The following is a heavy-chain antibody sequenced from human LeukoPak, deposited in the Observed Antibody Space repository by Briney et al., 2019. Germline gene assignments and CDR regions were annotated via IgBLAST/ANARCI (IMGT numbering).Heavy chain of an antibody. CDR2: ITRSSIYI. D-gene: IGHD3-22*01. Sequence: GGSLRLSCAASGFTFSSYSMNWVRQAPGKGLEWVSCITRSSIYIYYADSVKGRFTISRDNAKNSLYLQMNSLRAEDTAVYYCTRGRYDSSGSYSLFDYWGQGTLVTVSS. V-gene: IGHV3-21*01. CDR3: TRGRYDSSGSYSLFDY. CDR1: GFTFSSYS. J-gene: IGHJ4*02.